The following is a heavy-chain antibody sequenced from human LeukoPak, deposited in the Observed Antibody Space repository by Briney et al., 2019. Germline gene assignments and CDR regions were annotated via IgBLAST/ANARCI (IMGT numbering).Heavy chain of an antibody. Sequence: GGSLRLSCAASGFTFTNYGIHWVRQAPGKGLEWVAFIRYDATNKYYAESVMGRFTISRDNSKNTLYLQMNSLKSEDTAVYYCTTDVVYYYDSSAFDYWGQGTLVTVSS. D-gene: IGHD3-22*01. V-gene: IGHV3-30*02. CDR3: TTDVVYYYDSSAFDY. CDR1: GFTFTNYG. CDR2: IRYDATNK. J-gene: IGHJ4*02.